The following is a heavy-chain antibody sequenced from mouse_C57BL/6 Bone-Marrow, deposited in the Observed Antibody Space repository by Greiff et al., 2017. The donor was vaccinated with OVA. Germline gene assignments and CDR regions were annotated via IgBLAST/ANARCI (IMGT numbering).Heavy chain of an antibody. CDR3: ASGGTGTAWFAY. CDR2: IWGVGST. D-gene: IGHD4-1*01. CDR1: GFSLTSYG. Sequence: VQLQQSGPGLVAPSQSLSITCTVSGFSLTSYGVDWVRQSPGKGLEWLGVIWGVGSTNYNSALKSRLSISKDNSKSQVFLKMNSLQTDDTAMYYCASGGTGTAWFAYWGQGTLVTVSA. V-gene: IGHV2-6*01. J-gene: IGHJ3*01.